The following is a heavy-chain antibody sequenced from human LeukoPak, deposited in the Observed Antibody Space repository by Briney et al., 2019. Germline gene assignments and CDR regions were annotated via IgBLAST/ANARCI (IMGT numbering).Heavy chain of an antibody. CDR3: ARDGSSLRRPIDP. D-gene: IGHD6-6*01. CDR1: GGPISSGDYY. Sequence: SETLSLTCTVSGGPISSGDYYWSWIRQPPGKGLEWIGYIYYSGSTYYNPSLKSRITISVDTSKNQFSLKLSSVTAADTAVYYCARDGSSLRRPIDPWGQGTLVTVSS. V-gene: IGHV4-30-4*08. J-gene: IGHJ5*02. CDR2: IYYSGST.